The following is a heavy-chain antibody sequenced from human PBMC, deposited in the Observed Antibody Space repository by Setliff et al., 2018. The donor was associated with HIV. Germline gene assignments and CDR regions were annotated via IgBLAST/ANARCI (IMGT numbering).Heavy chain of an antibody. CDR3: ARRSTAVAGTPYYCYMDV. CDR1: GYSFTSYW. D-gene: IGHD6-19*01. J-gene: IGHJ6*03. Sequence: GESLKISCKGSGYSFTSYWISWVRQMPGKGLEWMGRIDPSDSYTNYSPSFQGHVTISADKSISTAYLQWSSLKASDTAMYYCARRSTAVAGTPYYCYMDVWGKGTTVTVSS. CDR2: IDPSDSYT. V-gene: IGHV5-10-1*01.